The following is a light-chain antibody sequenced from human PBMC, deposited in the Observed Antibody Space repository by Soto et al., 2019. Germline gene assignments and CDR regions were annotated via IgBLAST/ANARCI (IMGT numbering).Light chain of an antibody. CDR1: SSDIGDSNY. V-gene: IGLV2-14*03. Sequence: QSVLTQPASLSASPGPSITISSTGNSSDIGDSNYVSWYQQHPGKAPKLVIYDVSNRPSGVSNRFSGSKSANTASLTISGLQAEDEADYYCSSFRSSSTSYVFGTGTKVTVL. CDR3: SSFRSSSTSYV. J-gene: IGLJ1*01. CDR2: DVS.